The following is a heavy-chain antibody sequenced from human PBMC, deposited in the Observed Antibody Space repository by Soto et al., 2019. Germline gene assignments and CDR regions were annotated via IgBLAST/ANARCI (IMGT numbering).Heavy chain of an antibody. CDR3: ARGLAAAGTLGWGY. V-gene: IGHV3-30-3*01. Sequence: QVQLVESGGGVVQPGRSLRLSCAASGFTFSSYAMHWVHQAPGKGLEWVAVISYDGSNKYYADSVKGRFTISRDNSKNTLYLQMNSLRAEDTAVYYCARGLAAAGTLGWGYWGQGTLVTVSS. CDR1: GFTFSSYA. D-gene: IGHD6-13*01. J-gene: IGHJ4*02. CDR2: ISYDGSNK.